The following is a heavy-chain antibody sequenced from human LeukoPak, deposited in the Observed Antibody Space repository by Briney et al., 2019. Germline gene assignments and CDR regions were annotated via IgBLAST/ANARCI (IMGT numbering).Heavy chain of an antibody. Sequence: GGSLRLSCAASGFTFSSYSMNWVRQAPGKGLEWVSYISSSSSTIYYADSVKGRFTISRDNAKNSLYLQMNSLRAEDTAVYYCAREFVRQQLVRGFDYWGQGTLVTVSS. J-gene: IGHJ4*02. V-gene: IGHV3-48*04. CDR2: ISSSSSTI. CDR3: AREFVRQQLVRGFDY. CDR1: GFTFSSYS. D-gene: IGHD6-13*01.